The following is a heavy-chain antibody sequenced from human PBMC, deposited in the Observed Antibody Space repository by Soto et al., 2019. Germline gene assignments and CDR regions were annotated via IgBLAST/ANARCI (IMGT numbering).Heavy chain of an antibody. V-gene: IGHV3-7*03. Sequence: ESGGGLVQPGGSLRLSCAASGFTFSSYWMSWVRQAPGKGLEWVANIKQDGSEKYYVDSVKGRFTISRDNAKNSLYLQMNSLRAEDTAVYYCASLTYYYDSSGHGYWGQGTLVTVSS. CDR3: ASLTYYYDSSGHGY. CDR1: GFTFSSYW. D-gene: IGHD3-22*01. J-gene: IGHJ4*02. CDR2: IKQDGSEK.